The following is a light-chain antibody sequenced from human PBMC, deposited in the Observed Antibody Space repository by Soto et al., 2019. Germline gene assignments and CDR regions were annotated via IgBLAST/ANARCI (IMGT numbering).Light chain of an antibody. CDR2: YAS. V-gene: IGKV1-5*01. CDR1: ETINTW. Sequence: DIQMTQSPSSLSVSVGDRVTITCRASETINTWLAWYQQKPRKAPKILIYYASKLERGVPSRLSGSGSGAEFTLTISSLQPDDLGTYYCQQYSSYPLTFGGGTKVDIK. CDR3: QQYSSYPLT. J-gene: IGKJ4*01.